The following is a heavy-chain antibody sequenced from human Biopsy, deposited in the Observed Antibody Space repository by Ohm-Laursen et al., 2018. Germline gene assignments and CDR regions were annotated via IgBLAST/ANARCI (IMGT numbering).Heavy chain of an antibody. J-gene: IGHJ6*02. CDR1: GFSLSSRGMC. Sequence: TQTLTLTCSFSGFSLSSRGMCVSWIRQAPGKALEWLGRVNWGDYKDFSSCLQTKRSISKDTSNDQVVLTVYNVDPADTVAYYCAHTPILIVSAGLVYRHRRHLQGMDVWGQGIAVTVS. D-gene: IGHD6-13*01. CDR2: VNWGDYK. V-gene: IGHV2-70*12. CDR3: AHTPILIVSAGLVYRHRRHLQGMDV.